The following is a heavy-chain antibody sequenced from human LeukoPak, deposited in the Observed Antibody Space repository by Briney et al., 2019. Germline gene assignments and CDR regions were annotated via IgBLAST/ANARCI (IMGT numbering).Heavy chain of an antibody. V-gene: IGHV3-23*01. D-gene: IGHD3-22*01. Sequence: GGSLRLSCAASGFTFSSYAMSWVRQAPGKGLEWVSAISGSGGSTYYADSVKGRFTISRDNSKNTLYLQMNSLRAEDTAVYYCAKVYYYDSSGYTGTSYYFDYWGQGTLVTVSS. J-gene: IGHJ4*02. CDR3: AKVYYYDSSGYTGTSYYFDY. CDR1: GFTFSSYA. CDR2: ISGSGGST.